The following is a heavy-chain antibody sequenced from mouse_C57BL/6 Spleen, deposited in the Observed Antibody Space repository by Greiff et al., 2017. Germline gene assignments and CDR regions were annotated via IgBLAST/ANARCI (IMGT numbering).Heavy chain of an antibody. CDR1: GYTFTSYW. CDR2: IYPGSGST. Sequence: VQLQQSGAELVKPGASVKMSCKASGYTFTSYWITWVKQRPGQGLEWIGDIYPGSGSTNYNEKFKSKATLTVDTSSSTAYMQLSSLTSEDSAVYFCAKEGGYQYYFDYWGQGTTLTVSS. D-gene: IGHD2-2*01. J-gene: IGHJ2*01. V-gene: IGHV1-55*01. CDR3: AKEGGYQYYFDY.